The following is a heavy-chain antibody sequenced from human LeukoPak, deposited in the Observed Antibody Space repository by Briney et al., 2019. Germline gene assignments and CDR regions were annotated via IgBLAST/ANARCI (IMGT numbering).Heavy chain of an antibody. CDR1: GYTFTGYY. V-gene: IGHV1-2*02. CDR3: ARDLEWELLYGMDV. CDR2: INPNSGGT. D-gene: IGHD1-26*01. Sequence: ASVKVSCKASGYTFTGYYMHWVRQAPGQGLEWMGWINPNSGGTNYAQKFQGGVTMTRDTSISTAYMELSRLRSDDTAVYYCARDLEWELLYGMDVWGQGTTVTVSS. J-gene: IGHJ6*02.